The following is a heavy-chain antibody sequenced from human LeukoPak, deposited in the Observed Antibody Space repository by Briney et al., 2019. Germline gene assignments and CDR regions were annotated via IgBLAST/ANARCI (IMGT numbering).Heavy chain of an antibody. CDR3: ARGGQGGAYESPLNYYGLDV. J-gene: IGHJ6*02. D-gene: IGHD4-17*01. CDR2: INPSGGST. Sequence: GASVNVSCKASGYRFTSYYMQWVRQAPGQGLEWMGIINPSGGSTNYAQKFQGRVSMTRDTSTSTVYMELSSLRSEDTAVYYCARGGQGGAYESPLNYYGLDVWGQGTTVTVFS. CDR1: GYRFTSYY. V-gene: IGHV1-46*01.